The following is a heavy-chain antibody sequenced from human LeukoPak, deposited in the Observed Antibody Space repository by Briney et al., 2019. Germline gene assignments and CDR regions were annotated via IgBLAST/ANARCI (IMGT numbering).Heavy chain of an antibody. D-gene: IGHD3-22*01. CDR3: AKDMKWFDAFDI. CDR1: GFTFSSYG. J-gene: IGHJ3*02. CDR2: ISSSSSYI. Sequence: GRSLRLSCAASGFTFSSYGMNWVRQAPGKGLEWVSSISSSSSYIYYADSVKGRFTISRDNAKNSLYLQMNSLRAEDTALYYCAKDMKWFDAFDIWGQGTMVTVSS. V-gene: IGHV3-21*04.